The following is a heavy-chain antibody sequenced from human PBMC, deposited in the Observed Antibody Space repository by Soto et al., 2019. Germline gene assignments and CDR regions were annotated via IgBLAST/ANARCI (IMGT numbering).Heavy chain of an antibody. CDR1: GFMFESYW. D-gene: IGHD4-17*01. Sequence: GGSLRLSCTASGFMFESYWMTWVRHVPGKGLQWVANIKRDGSEKYHVDFVKGRFTISRDNADNSVFLDMNNLRVDDTATYYCARVRATDYEIDYWGQGALVTVSS. V-gene: IGHV3-7*03. J-gene: IGHJ4*02. CDR3: ARVRATDYEIDY. CDR2: IKRDGSEK.